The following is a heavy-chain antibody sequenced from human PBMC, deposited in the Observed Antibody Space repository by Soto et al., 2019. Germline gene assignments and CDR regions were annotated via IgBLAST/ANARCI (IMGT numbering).Heavy chain of an antibody. CDR3: ARDGXYCSSTSCYTGIFAFDI. CDR2: INPNSGGT. D-gene: IGHD2-2*02. V-gene: IGHV1-2*02. CDR1: GYTFTGCY. J-gene: IGHJ3*02. Sequence: ASVKVSCKASGYTFTGCYMHWVRQAPGQGLEWMGWINPNSGGTNYAQKFQGRVTMTRDTSISTAYMELSRLRSDDTAVYYCARDGXYCSSTSCYTGIFAFDIWGQGTMVTVSS.